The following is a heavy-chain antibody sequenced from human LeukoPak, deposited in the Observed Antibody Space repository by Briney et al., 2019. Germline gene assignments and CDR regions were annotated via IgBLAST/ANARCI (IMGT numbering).Heavy chain of an antibody. CDR1: GYTFTRYH. J-gene: IGHJ4*02. CDR2: INPSGGTT. D-gene: IGHD3-3*01. Sequence: ASVTVSCKTSGYTFTRYHIHWVRQAPGPGLEWMGVINPSGGTTTYTQNFQGRVTMTRDTSTITVYMELSSLRSDDTAVDYCARESIFGVVREYYFDYWGQGTLVTVS. V-gene: IGHV1-46*01. CDR3: ARESIFGVVREYYFDY.